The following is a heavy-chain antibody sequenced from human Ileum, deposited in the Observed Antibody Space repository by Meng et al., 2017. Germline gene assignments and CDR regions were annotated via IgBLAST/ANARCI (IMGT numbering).Heavy chain of an antibody. CDR3: ARYRSGSSDY. D-gene: IGHD6-19*01. CDR2: IWFDGSKT. Sequence: HEQLVGSGGCVVQPGTSLRLACAASGFTFRSYGMHWVRQAPGKGLEWVAVIWFDGSKTYYADSVKGRFTVSRDNSKNTLYLQMNSLRADDTAVYYCARYRSGSSDYWGPGTLVTVSS. V-gene: IGHV3-33*01. CDR1: GFTFRSYG. J-gene: IGHJ4*02.